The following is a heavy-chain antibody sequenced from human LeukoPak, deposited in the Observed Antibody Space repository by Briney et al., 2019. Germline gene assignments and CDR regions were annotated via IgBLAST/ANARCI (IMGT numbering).Heavy chain of an antibody. CDR2: INHSGST. D-gene: IGHD3-3*01. CDR3: ARGGITIFGVVRNWFDP. Sequence: PSETLSLTCAVYGGSFSGYYWSWLRQPPGQGLEWIGEINHSGSTNYNPSLKSRVTISVDTSKNQFSLKLSSVTAADTAVYYCARGGITIFGVVRNWFDPWGQGTLITVSS. J-gene: IGHJ5*02. CDR1: GGSFSGYY. V-gene: IGHV4-34*01.